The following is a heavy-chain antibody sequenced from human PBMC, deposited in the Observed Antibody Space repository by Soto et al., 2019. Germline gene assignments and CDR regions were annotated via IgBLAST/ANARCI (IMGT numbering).Heavy chain of an antibody. D-gene: IGHD3-3*01. J-gene: IGHJ6*02. CDR1: GYTFTSYA. CDR2: INAGNGNT. CDR3: ERTEEWLPDLYGMDV. Sequence: GASVKVSCKASGYTFTSYAMHWVRQAPGQRLEWMRWINAGNGNTKYSQKFQGRVTITRYTSTSTAYMKMRRLRSEDMAVYYCERTEEWLPDLYGMDVWGQGTTVTVSS. V-gene: IGHV1-3*01.